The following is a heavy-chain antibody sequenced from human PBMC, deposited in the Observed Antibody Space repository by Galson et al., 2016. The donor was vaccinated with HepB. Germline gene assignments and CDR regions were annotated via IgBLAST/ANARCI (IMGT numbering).Heavy chain of an antibody. CDR2: ISSSGATT. J-gene: IGHJ4*02. CDR3: AKRGSYRAAPDDH. CDR1: GFTFSSYA. V-gene: IGHV3-23*01. Sequence: SLRLSCAASGFTFSSYALSWVRQAPGKGLEWVSGISSSGATTYYADSVQGRFTISRDNSKNTLYLEMNSLRAGDTAVYYCAKRGSYRAAPDDHWGRGTLVLVSS. D-gene: IGHD3-16*01.